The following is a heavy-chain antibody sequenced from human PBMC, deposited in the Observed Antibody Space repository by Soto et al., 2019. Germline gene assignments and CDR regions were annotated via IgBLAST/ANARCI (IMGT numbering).Heavy chain of an antibody. Sequence: QVQLQESGPGLVKPSGTLSLTCAVSGGSISSSNWWSWVRQPPGKGLEWIGEIYHSGSTNYNPSLKRRVTISVDKSKNQFSLKLSSVTAADTAVYYCARGGEGYCSGGSCYRRYYYYGMDVWGQGTTVTVSS. D-gene: IGHD2-15*01. CDR3: ARGGEGYCSGGSCYRRYYYYGMDV. CDR1: GGSISSSNW. J-gene: IGHJ6*02. CDR2: IYHSGST. V-gene: IGHV4-4*02.